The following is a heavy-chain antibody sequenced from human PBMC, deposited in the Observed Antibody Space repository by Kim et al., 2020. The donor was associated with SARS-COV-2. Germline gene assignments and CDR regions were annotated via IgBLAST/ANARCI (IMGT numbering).Heavy chain of an antibody. CDR3: ARVGYRNGYSTYVDY. CDR2: IYYSGRT. D-gene: IGHD5-18*01. CDR1: GGSISSSTYY. J-gene: IGHJ4*02. V-gene: IGHV4-39*01. Sequence: SETLFLTCTVSGGSISSSTYYWGWIRQPPGKGLEWIATIYYSGRTFYNPSLKSRVTISVDTSKDQFSLKLSSVTAADTAVYYCARVGYRNGYSTYVDYWGQGTLVSVSS.